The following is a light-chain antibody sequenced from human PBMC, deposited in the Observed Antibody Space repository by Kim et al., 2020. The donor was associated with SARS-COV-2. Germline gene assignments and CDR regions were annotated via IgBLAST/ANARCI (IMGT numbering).Light chain of an antibody. V-gene: IGKV1-5*03. J-gene: IGKJ1*01. CDR2: KAS. Sequence: ASVGDRVTITCRASQSISSWLAWYQQKPGKAPKLLIYKASSLESGVTSRFTGSGSGTEFTLTISSLQPDDFAVYYCQQYNSYPWTFGQWTKVDIK. CDR3: QQYNSYPWT. CDR1: QSISSW.